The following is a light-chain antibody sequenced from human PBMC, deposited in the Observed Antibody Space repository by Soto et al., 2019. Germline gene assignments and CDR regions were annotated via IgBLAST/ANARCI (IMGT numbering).Light chain of an antibody. CDR3: QQYYSTLF. Sequence: DLLLTQSPDSLSVSLGARATINCKSSQSVLYSSNNKNYLAWYQQKPGQPPKLLIYWASTRESGVPDRFSGSGSGTDFTLTICSLQAEDVAVYYCQQYYSTLFFGGGTNV. V-gene: IGKV4-1*01. J-gene: IGKJ4*01. CDR1: QSVLYSSNNKNY. CDR2: WAS.